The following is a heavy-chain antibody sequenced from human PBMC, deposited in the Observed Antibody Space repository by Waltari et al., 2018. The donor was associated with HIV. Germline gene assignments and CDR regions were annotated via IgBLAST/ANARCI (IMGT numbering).Heavy chain of an antibody. D-gene: IGHD2-15*01. CDR2: IRYDGNTK. V-gene: IGHV3-30*02. J-gene: IGHJ6*02. Sequence: QGQLVESGGGVVQPGGSLRLSCAASGFSFSISGMHWVRQAPGTGLGWVAFIRYDGNTKYYAESGKCRFTISRDNSKNTLYLQMSSLRAEDTAVYYCAKELRSGYSYYYYGMDVWGQGTTVTVSS. CDR1: GFSFSISG. CDR3: AKELRSGYSYYYYGMDV.